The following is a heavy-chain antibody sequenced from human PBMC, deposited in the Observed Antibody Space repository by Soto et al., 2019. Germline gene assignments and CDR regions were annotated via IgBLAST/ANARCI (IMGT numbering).Heavy chain of an antibody. D-gene: IGHD6-19*01. V-gene: IGHV3-9*01. CDR3: AKVLAVAGLPDAFDI. CDR1: GFTFDDYA. CDR2: ISWNSGSI. Sequence: EVQLVESGGGLVQPGRSLRLSCAASGFTFDDYAMHWVRQAPGKGLEWVSGISWNSGSIGYADSVKGRFTISRDNAKNSLYLQMNSLRAEDTAFYYCAKVLAVAGLPDAFDIWGQGTMVTVSS. J-gene: IGHJ3*02.